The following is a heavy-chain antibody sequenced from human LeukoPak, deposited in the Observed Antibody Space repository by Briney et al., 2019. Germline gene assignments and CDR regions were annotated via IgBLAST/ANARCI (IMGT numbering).Heavy chain of an antibody. CDR1: GFTFDDYA. J-gene: IGHJ4*02. CDR3: AKDSGDSGYDFLDY. D-gene: IGHD5-12*01. Sequence: GRSLRLSCAASGFTFDDYAMHWVRQAPGKGLEWVSGISWNSGCIGYADSVKGRFTISRDNAKNSLYLQMNSLRAEDTALFYCAKDSGDSGYDFLDYWGQGTLVTVSS. V-gene: IGHV3-9*01. CDR2: ISWNSGCI.